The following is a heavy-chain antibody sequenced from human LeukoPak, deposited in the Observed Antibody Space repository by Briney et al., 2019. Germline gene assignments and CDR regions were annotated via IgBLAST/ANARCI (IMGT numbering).Heavy chain of an antibody. Sequence: PGGSLRLSCAASGLTFTSSAMHWVRQAPGKGLQWVAVMLFDGSNEYYADSVKGRFTISRDNSKKTLFLLMNNLRTEDTAVYYCARDFLLLRGAFDIWGQGTPVTVSS. CDR2: MLFDGSNE. CDR3: ARDFLLLRGAFDI. V-gene: IGHV3-30-3*01. CDR1: GLTFTSSA. J-gene: IGHJ3*02. D-gene: IGHD2-21*02.